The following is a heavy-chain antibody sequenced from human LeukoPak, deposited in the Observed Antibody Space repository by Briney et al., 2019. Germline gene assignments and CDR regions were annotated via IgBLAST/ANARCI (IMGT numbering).Heavy chain of an antibody. CDR1: GGSISSSSYY. CDR3: ARKEGYFDY. Sequence: SETLSPTCTVSGGSISSSSYYWGWIRQPPGKGLGWIGSIYYSGSTYYNPSLKSRVTISVDTSKNQSSLKLSSVTAADTAVYYCARKEGYFDYWGRGTLVTVFS. V-gene: IGHV4-39*01. J-gene: IGHJ4*02. CDR2: IYYSGST.